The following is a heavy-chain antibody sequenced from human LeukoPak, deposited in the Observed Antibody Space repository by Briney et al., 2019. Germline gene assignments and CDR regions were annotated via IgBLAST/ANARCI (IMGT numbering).Heavy chain of an antibody. V-gene: IGHV3-53*01. Sequence: GGSLRLSCAASGFTVSSKCMSWVRQAPGKGLEWVSIIYSNGGTYYADSVKVRFTISRDNSKNTLYLQMNILRAEDTAVYYCASASGNYFNGFDLWGQGTLVTVSS. D-gene: IGHD3-10*01. CDR1: GFTVSSKC. J-gene: IGHJ4*02. CDR2: IYSNGGT. CDR3: ASASGNYFNGFDL.